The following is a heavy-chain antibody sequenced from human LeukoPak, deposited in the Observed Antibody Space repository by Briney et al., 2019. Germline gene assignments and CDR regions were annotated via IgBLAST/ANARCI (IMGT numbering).Heavy chain of an antibody. D-gene: IGHD5-18*01. CDR1: GGSISSGGYY. Sequence: SQTLSLTCTVSGGSISSGGYYWSWIRQHPGKGLEWIGYIYYSGSTYYNPSLKSRVTISVDTSKNQFSLKLSSVTAADTAVYYCARGWIQLWDRPDYFDYWGQGTLVTVSS. J-gene: IGHJ4*02. V-gene: IGHV4-31*03. CDR3: ARGWIQLWDRPDYFDY. CDR2: IYYSGST.